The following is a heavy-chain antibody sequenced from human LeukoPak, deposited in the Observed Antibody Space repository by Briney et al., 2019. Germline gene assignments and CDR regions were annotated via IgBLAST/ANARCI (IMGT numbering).Heavy chain of an antibody. CDR3: ASPKYCSSTSCYIRDARYFQH. CDR1: GYSISSGYY. CDR2: IYHSGST. Sequence: SETLSLTCAVSGYSISSGYYWGWIRQPPRKGLEWIGSIYHSGSTYYNPSLKSRVTISVDTSKNQFSLKLSSVTAADTAVYYCASPKYCSSTSCYIRDARYFQHWGQGTLVTVSS. J-gene: IGHJ1*01. D-gene: IGHD2-2*02. V-gene: IGHV4-38-2*01.